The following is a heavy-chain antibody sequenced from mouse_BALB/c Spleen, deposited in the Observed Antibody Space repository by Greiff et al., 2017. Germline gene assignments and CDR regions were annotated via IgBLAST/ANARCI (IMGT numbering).Heavy chain of an antibody. CDR3: CRGYEGYYWAMDY. V-gene: IGHV2-9*02. D-gene: IGHD2-3*01. J-gene: IGHJ4*01. CDR1: GFSLTSYG. Sequence: QVQLKESGPGLVAPSQSLSITCTVSGFSLTSYGVHWVRQPPGKGLEWLGVIWAGGSTNYNSALMSRLSISKDNSKSQVFLKMNSLQTDDTAMYYLCRGYEGYYWAMDYWGQGTSVTVSS. CDR2: IWAGGST.